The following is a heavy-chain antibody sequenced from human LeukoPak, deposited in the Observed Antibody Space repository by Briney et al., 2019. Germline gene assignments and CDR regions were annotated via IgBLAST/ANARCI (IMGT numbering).Heavy chain of an antibody. J-gene: IGHJ4*02. D-gene: IGHD3-3*01. CDR3: AREDPYYDFWSGSPAFDY. CDR1: GYTFTGYY. Sequence: ASVKVSCKASGYTFTGYYMHWVRQAPGQGLEWMGRINPNSGGTNYAQKFQGRVTITRDTSISTAYMELSRLRSDDTAVYYCAREDPYYDFWSGSPAFDYWGQGTLVTVSS. CDR2: INPNSGGT. V-gene: IGHV1-2*06.